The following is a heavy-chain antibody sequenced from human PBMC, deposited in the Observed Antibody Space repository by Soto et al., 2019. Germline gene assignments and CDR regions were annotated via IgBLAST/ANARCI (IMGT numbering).Heavy chain of an antibody. D-gene: IGHD1-26*01. CDR1: GGTFSSYA. V-gene: IGHV1-69*01. CDR2: IIPIFGTA. Sequence: QVQLVQSGAEVKKPGSSVKVSCKASGGTFSSYAISWVRQAPGQGHELMGGIIPIFGTANYAQKFQGRITITADESASRAYMELSSTKSEDTVVYYCARAGLRPTGGWFDPWGQGTLVTVSS. CDR3: ARAGLRPTGGWFDP. J-gene: IGHJ5*02.